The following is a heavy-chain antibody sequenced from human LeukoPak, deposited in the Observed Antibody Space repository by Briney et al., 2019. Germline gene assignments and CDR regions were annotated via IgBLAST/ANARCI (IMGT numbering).Heavy chain of an antibody. CDR3: VRHEEEDGYNAKPFDF. J-gene: IGHJ4*02. D-gene: IGHD5-24*01. Sequence: SSETLSLTCTVSGGSISNSNYYWGWVRQPPGKGLEWIGAIYYSGNTYYNPPLKSRVTISVDTSKNQFSLRLTSVTAADTAVYFCVRHEEEDGYNAKPFDFWGQGTLVTVSS. CDR2: IYYSGNT. CDR1: GGSISNSNYY. V-gene: IGHV4-39*01.